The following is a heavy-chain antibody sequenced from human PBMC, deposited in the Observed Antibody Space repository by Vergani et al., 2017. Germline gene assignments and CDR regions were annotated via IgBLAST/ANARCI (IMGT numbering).Heavy chain of an antibody. D-gene: IGHD5-18*01. V-gene: IGHV3-53*01. CDR2: IYSGGST. Sequence: EVQLVESGGGLIQPGGSLRLPCAASGFTVSSNYMSWVRQAPGKGLEWVSVIYSGGSTYYADSVKGRFTISRDNSKNTLYLQMNSLRAEDTAVYYCARGAYSYGLLFDYWGQGTLVTVSS. CDR1: GFTVSSNY. J-gene: IGHJ4*02. CDR3: ARGAYSYGLLFDY.